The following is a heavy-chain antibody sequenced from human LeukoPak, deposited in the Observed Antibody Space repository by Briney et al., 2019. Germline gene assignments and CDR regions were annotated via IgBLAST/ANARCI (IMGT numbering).Heavy chain of an antibody. V-gene: IGHV4-39*07. J-gene: IGHJ5*02. CDR3: ARPLGGLWFGGGEFDP. CDR2: IYYSGST. CDR1: GGSISSSSYY. Sequence: SETLSLTCTVSGGSISSSSYYWGWIRQPPGKGLEWIGSIYYSGSTYYNPSLKSRVTISVDTSKNQFSLKLSSVTAADTAVYYCARPLGGLWFGGGEFDPWGQGTLVTVSS. D-gene: IGHD3-10*01.